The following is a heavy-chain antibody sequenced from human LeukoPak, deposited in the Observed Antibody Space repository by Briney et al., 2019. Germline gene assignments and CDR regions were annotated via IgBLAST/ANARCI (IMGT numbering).Heavy chain of an antibody. J-gene: IGHJ4*02. CDR3: ARGELELLNDY. CDR1: GFTFSSYA. CDR2: ISYDGSNK. D-gene: IGHD1-7*01. V-gene: IGHV3-30-3*01. Sequence: RGSLRLSCAASGFTFSSYAMHWVRQAPGKGLEWVAVISYDGSNKYYADSVKGRFTISRDNSKNTLYLQMNSLRAEDTAVYYCARGELELLNDYWGQGTLVTVSS.